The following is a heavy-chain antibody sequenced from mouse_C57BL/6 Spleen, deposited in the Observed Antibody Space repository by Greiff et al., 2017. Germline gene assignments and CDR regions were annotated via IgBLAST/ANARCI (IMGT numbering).Heavy chain of an antibody. Sequence: VQLKQSGPELVKPGASVKIPCKASGYTFTDYNMDWVKQSHGKSLEWIGDINPNNGGTIYNQKFKGKATLTVDKSSSTAYMELRSLTSEDTAVYYCARGDYGSLYYAMDYWGQGTSVTVSS. CDR1: GYTFTDYN. CDR2: INPNNGGT. D-gene: IGHD1-1*01. J-gene: IGHJ4*01. V-gene: IGHV1-18*01. CDR3: ARGDYGSLYYAMDY.